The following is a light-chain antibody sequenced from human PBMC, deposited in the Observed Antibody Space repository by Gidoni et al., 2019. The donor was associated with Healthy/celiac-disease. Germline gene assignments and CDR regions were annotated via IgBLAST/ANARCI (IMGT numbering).Light chain of an antibody. Sequence: EIVLMQSPGTLSLSPGERATLSCRASQSVSSSYLAWYQQKPGQAPRLLIYGASSRATGIPDRCSGSGSGTDFTLTISRLEPEDFAVYYCQQYGSSRNTFGQGTKLEIK. CDR2: GAS. CDR3: QQYGSSRNT. CDR1: QSVSSSY. V-gene: IGKV3-20*01. J-gene: IGKJ2*01.